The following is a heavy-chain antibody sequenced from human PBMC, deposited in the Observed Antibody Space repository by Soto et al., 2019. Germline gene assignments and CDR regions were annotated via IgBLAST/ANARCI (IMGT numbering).Heavy chain of an antibody. J-gene: IGHJ4*02. CDR1: GGSISSGGYS. Sequence: PSETLSLTCAVSGGSISSGGYSWSWIRQPPGKGLEWIGYIYHSGSTYYNTSLKNRVTISVDRSKNKFSLKLSSVTAADTAVYYCARDPGRWGQGTLVTVS. CDR3: ARDPGR. V-gene: IGHV4-30-2*01. CDR2: IYHSGST.